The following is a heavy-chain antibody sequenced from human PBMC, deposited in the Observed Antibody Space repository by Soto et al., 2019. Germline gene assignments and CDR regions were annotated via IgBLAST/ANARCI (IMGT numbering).Heavy chain of an antibody. V-gene: IGHV4-4*02. J-gene: IGHJ5*02. CDR1: GASIRGSKW. CDR3: ARDKANVGGYNQFDP. D-gene: IGHD3-16*01. Sequence: SETLSLTCAVSGASIRGSKWWSWVRQPPGKGLEWIGDIYHSGTTNYNPSLKSRVTMPVDKSKNQFSLNLTSVTAADTAVYYCARDKANVGGYNQFDPWGPGTLVTVSS. CDR2: IYHSGTT.